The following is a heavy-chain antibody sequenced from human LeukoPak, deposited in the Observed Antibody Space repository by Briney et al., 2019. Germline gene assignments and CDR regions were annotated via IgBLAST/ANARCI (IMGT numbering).Heavy chain of an antibody. V-gene: IGHV1-69*04. J-gene: IGHJ4*02. CDR3: ARDGDYGDHYSLDY. CDR2: IIPILGIA. CDR1: GGTFSSYA. D-gene: IGHD4-17*01. Sequence: SVKVSCKASGGTFSSYAISRVRQAPGQGLEWMGRIIPILGIANYAQKFQGRVTITADKSTSTAYMELSSLRSEDTAVYYCARDGDYGDHYSLDYWGQGTLVTVSS.